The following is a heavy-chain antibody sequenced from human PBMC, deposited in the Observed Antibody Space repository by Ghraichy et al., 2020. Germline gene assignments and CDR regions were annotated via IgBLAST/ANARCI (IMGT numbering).Heavy chain of an antibody. CDR2: INHSGST. CDR1: GGSFSGYY. D-gene: IGHD4-23*01. Sequence: SETLSLTCAVYGGSFSGYYWSWIRQPPGKGLEWIGEINHSGSTNYNPSLKSRVTISVDTSKNQFSLKLSSVTAADTAVYYCARGGGVTPVVTHHHKINDYWGQGTLVTVSS. V-gene: IGHV4-34*01. CDR3: ARGGGVTPVVTHHHKINDY. J-gene: IGHJ4*02.